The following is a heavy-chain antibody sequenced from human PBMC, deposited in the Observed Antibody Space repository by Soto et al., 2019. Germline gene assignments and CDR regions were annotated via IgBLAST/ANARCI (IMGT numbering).Heavy chain of an antibody. D-gene: IGHD2-15*01. V-gene: IGHV1-69*12. CDR1: GGTFSSYA. Sequence: QVQLVQSGAEVKKPGSSVKVSCKASGGTFSSYAISWVRQAPGQGLEWMGGIIPIFGTANYAQKFQGRVTITEDESTSTAYMELSSLRSEDTAVYYGAAEGHCSCGSCSGYYWGQGTLVTVSS. J-gene: IGHJ4*02. CDR2: IIPIFGTA. CDR3: AAEGHCSCGSCSGYY.